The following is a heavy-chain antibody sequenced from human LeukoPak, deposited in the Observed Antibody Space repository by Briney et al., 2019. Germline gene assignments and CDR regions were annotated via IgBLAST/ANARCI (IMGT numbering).Heavy chain of an antibody. CDR3: ARDPEPLGYCSGGSCYSFDY. V-gene: IGHV1-46*01. J-gene: IGHJ4*02. CDR2: INPSGGST. Sequence: ASVKVSYKASGYTFTSYYMHWVRQAPGQGLEWMGIINPSGGSTSYAQKFQGRVTMTRDTSTSTVYMELSSLRSEDTAVYYCARDPEPLGYCSGGSCYSFDYWGQGTLVTVSS. CDR1: GYTFTSYY. D-gene: IGHD2-15*01.